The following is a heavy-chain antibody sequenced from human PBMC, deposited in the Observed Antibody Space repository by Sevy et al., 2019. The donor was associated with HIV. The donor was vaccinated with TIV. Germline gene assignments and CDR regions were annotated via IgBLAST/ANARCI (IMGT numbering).Heavy chain of an antibody. J-gene: IGHJ3*02. CDR2: LNYDGSYT. CDR1: GFTFSSHW. CDR3: ARSKVGVGDAFDI. D-gene: IGHD3-16*01. V-gene: IGHV3-74*01. Sequence: GGSLRLSCAASGFTFSSHWMQWVRQAPGKGLVWVSRLNYDGSYTNYADSVKGRFTISRDNAKSTLYLQMNSLGAEDTALYYCARSKVGVGDAFDIWGQGTMVSFSS.